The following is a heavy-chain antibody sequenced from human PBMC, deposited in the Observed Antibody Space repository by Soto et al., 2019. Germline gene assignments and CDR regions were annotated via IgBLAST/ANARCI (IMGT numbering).Heavy chain of an antibody. J-gene: IGHJ4*02. Sequence: ASVKVSCKASGYTFFSYGISWVRQAPGQGLEWMGWISPYNGDTNYALNLQGRVSMTTDTSTSTAYMELRSLKSDDTAVYYCARVDVDTAMSDYWGQGTLVTVSS. CDR2: ISPYNGDT. CDR1: GYTFFSYG. D-gene: IGHD5-18*01. CDR3: ARVDVDTAMSDY. V-gene: IGHV1-18*01.